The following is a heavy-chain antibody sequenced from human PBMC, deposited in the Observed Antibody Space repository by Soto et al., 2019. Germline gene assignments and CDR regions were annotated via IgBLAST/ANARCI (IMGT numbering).Heavy chain of an antibody. Sequence: EVQLVESGGSLVQPGGSLRLSCAASGFTFSTHTMNWVRQAPGKGLEWLSYISSGSRTIYYADSVMGRFTISRDIAQNSLYLQMHSLRDEDTAVYYCATGSGNGSGYWGQGTLVTVSS. V-gene: IGHV3-48*02. CDR2: ISSGSRTI. D-gene: IGHD3-10*01. J-gene: IGHJ4*02. CDR3: ATGSGNGSGY. CDR1: GFTFSTHT.